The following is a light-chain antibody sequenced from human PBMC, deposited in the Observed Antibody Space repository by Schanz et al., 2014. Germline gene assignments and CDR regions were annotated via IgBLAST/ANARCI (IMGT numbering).Light chain of an antibody. V-gene: IGKV1-5*03. CDR3: QEYNSYST. Sequence: DIQMTQSPSTLSASVGDRVTITCRASQSISSWLAWYQQKPGKAPKLLIYKASSLESGVPSRFSGSGSATDITITISSLQTDEFATYDCQEYNSYSTFGQGTKVEFK. J-gene: IGKJ1*01. CDR2: KAS. CDR1: QSISSW.